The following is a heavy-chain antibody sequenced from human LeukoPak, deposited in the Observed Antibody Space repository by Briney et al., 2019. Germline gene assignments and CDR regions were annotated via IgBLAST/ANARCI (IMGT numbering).Heavy chain of an antibody. CDR3: ARDRRHGDYSADY. CDR1: GGTFGSYA. Sequence: ASVKVSCKASGGTFGSYAISWVRQAPGQGLEWMGGIIPIFGTANYAQKFQGRVTITADESTSTAYMELSSLRSEDTAVYYCARDRRHGDYSADYWGQGTLVTVSS. V-gene: IGHV1-69*13. D-gene: IGHD4-17*01. J-gene: IGHJ4*02. CDR2: IIPIFGTA.